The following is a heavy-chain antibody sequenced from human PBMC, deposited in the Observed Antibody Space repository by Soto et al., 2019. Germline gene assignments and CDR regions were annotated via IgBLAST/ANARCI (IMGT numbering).Heavy chain of an antibody. D-gene: IGHD3-22*01. V-gene: IGHV4-31*03. Sequence: LTCTVSGGSISSGGYYWSWIRQHPGKGLEWIGYIYYSGSTYYNPSLKSRVTISVDTSKNQFSLKLSSVTAADTAVYYCARDRYYDSSATHYYYGMDVWGQGTTVTVSS. J-gene: IGHJ6*02. CDR1: GGSISSGGYY. CDR2: IYYSGST. CDR3: ARDRYYDSSATHYYYGMDV.